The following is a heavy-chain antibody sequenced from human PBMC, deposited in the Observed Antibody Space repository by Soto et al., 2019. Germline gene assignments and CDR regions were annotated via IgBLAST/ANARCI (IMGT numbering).Heavy chain of an antibody. Sequence: PGGSLRLSCAASGFTFSSHAMHWVRQAPGKGLEWVAVISYDESSKYYADAVKGRFTISRDNSKNTLYLQMNSLRAEDTAVYYCAKDFSFSFTYYYYGMDVWGQGTTVTVSS. CDR3: AKDFSFSFTYYYYGMDV. CDR2: ISYDESSK. V-gene: IGHV3-30-3*01. CDR1: GFTFSSHA. J-gene: IGHJ6*02. D-gene: IGHD3-16*02.